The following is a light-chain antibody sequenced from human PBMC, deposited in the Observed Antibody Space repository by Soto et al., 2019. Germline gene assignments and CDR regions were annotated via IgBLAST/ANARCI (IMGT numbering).Light chain of an antibody. Sequence: EIVLTQSPATLSLSPGERATLSCRASQSVSKYLAWYQQKPGQAPRLLIHDASNRATVIPARFSGSGSGTHSALTISSVDYEACRVYYCKQRSYSPQITFGGGTKVEIK. CDR2: DAS. CDR1: QSVSKY. CDR3: KQRSYSPQIT. J-gene: IGKJ4*01. V-gene: IGKV3-11*01.